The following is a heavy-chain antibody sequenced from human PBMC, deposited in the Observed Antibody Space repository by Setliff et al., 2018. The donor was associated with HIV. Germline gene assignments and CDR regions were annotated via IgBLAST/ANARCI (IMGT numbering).Heavy chain of an antibody. CDR3: VRQYGDYAFDP. Sequence: SETMSLTCAVYGGSFPAYYWNWIRQPPGKGLEWIGEINYDGDATYNPSLKSRVNIFIDTSKKQFSLRVASVTAADTAIYYCVRQYGDYAFDPWGQGTLVTVSS. V-gene: IGHV4-34*01. CDR1: GGSFPAYY. CDR2: INYDGDA. J-gene: IGHJ5*02. D-gene: IGHD4-17*01.